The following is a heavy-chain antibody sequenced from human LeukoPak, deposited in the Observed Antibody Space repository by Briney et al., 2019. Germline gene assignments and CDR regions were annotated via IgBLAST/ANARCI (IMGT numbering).Heavy chain of an antibody. D-gene: IGHD3-10*01. CDR1: GGSISSYY. CDR2: IYTSGST. V-gene: IGHV4-4*07. J-gene: IGHJ4*02. CDR3: ARVLNNYGSGSYLYY. Sequence: SETLSLTCTVSGGSISSYYWSWIRQPAGKGLEWIGRIYTSGSTNYNPSLKSRVTMSVDTSKNQFSLKLSSVTAADTAVYYCARVLNNYGSGSYLYYWGQGTLVTVSS.